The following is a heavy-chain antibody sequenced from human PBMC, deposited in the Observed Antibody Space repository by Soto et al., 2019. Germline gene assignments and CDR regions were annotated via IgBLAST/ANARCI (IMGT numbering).Heavy chain of an antibody. J-gene: IGHJ6*02. CDR1: GYTFTNYY. CDR2: INPSGGSA. D-gene: IGHD6-19*01. V-gene: IGHV1-46*01. CDR3: ARDIEMARTYGMDV. Sequence: QVQLVQSGAEVKKPGASVKVSCKASGYTFTNYYMHWVRQAPGQGLEWMGIINPSGGSASYAQKCHGRGALTRDTSTNTLYMELSSLRSEDTAVYYCARDIEMARTYGMDVWGQGTTVTVSS.